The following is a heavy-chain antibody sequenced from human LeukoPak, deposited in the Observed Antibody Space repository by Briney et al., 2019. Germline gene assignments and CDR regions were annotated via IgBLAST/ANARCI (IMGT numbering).Heavy chain of an antibody. J-gene: IGHJ4*02. CDR3: ARDPRGRDYFDY. CDR2: INPSGGGT. V-gene: IGHV1-46*01. CDR1: GYTFTSYY. Sequence: ASVTVSCKASGYTFTSYYMHWVRQAPGQGLEGMGIINPSGGGTSYAQKFQGRVTMTRDTSTSTVYMELSSLRSEDTAVYYCARDPRGRDYFDYWGQGTLVTVSS.